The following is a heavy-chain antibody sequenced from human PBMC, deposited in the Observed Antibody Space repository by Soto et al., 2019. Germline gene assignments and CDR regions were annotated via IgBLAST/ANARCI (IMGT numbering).Heavy chain of an antibody. CDR3: AAEGPGYSSGWFDP. J-gene: IGHJ5*02. CDR1: GFTFTSSA. Sequence: RASVKVSCKASGFTFTSSAVQWVRQARGQRLEWIGWIVVGSGNTNYAQKFQERVTITRDMSTSTAYMELSSLRSEDTAVYYCAAEGPGYSSGWFDPWGQGTLVTVSS. CDR2: IVVGSGNT. V-gene: IGHV1-58*01. D-gene: IGHD5-18*01.